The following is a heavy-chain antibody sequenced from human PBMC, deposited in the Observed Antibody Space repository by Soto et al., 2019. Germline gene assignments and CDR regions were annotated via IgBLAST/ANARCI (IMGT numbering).Heavy chain of an antibody. J-gene: IGHJ5*02. CDR1: GASVSSNSAA. V-gene: IGHV6-1*01. CDR3: ARDWSGWYANWFDP. CDR2: TYYRSNWYN. D-gene: IGHD6-13*01. Sequence: SQTLSLTCAISGASVSSNSAAWTWTRQSPSRGLEWLGRTYYRSNWYNDYAVSVKSRITINPDTSNNPFALQLDSVTPEETAVNYCARDWSGWYANWFDPPGPGTLVTVAS.